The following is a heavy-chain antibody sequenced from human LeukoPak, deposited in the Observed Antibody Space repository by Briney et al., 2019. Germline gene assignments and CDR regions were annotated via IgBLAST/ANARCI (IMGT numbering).Heavy chain of an antibody. Sequence: SETLSLTCAVYGGSFSGYYWSWIRQPPGKGLEWIGEINHSGSTNYNPSLKSRVTILVDTSMNQFSLKLSSVTAADTAVYYCARMAPGYGDPLDYWGQGTLVTVSS. CDR3: ARMAPGYGDPLDY. CDR2: INHSGST. D-gene: IGHD4-17*01. J-gene: IGHJ4*02. V-gene: IGHV4-34*01. CDR1: GGSFSGYY.